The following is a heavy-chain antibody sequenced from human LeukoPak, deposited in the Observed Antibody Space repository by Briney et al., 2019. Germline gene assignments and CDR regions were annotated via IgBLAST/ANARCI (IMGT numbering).Heavy chain of an antibody. Sequence: SETLSLTCTVSGGSISSSSYYWGWIRQPPGKGLEWIGTIYYSGRNYYNPSLESRVTISVDTSKNQFSLKLSSVTAADTAVYYCARLEYSSGWYFDYWGQGTLVTVSS. J-gene: IGHJ4*02. CDR1: GGSISSSSYY. V-gene: IGHV4-39*01. D-gene: IGHD6-19*01. CDR2: IYYSGRN. CDR3: ARLEYSSGWYFDY.